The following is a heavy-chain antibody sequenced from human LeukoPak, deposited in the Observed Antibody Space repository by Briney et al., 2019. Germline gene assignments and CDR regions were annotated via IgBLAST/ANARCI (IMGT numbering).Heavy chain of an antibody. Sequence: PGGPLSFSVEAPGLTVSRNNMSWFRKAPGRGLEWVANIKEDGTEKYYVDSVKGRFTISRDNAKNSLYLQMDSLRAEDTAVYYCARGGPTGALDYWGQGTLVTVSS. CDR2: IKEDGTEK. J-gene: IGHJ4*02. CDR3: ARGGPTGALDY. V-gene: IGHV3-7*01. D-gene: IGHD7-27*01. CDR1: GLTVSRNN.